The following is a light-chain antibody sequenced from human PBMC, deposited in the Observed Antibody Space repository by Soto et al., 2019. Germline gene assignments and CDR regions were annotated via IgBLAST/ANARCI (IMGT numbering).Light chain of an antibody. Sequence: DIQMTQSPSTLSASVGDRVTITCRASRRTNNWLAWYQQKPGKAPKLLIYKASSLQSGVPSRFSGSGSGTEFTLTISSLQPDDFANYYCQQYNTYPYTFGQGTKLEIK. CDR3: QQYNTYPYT. J-gene: IGKJ2*01. CDR2: KAS. V-gene: IGKV1-5*03. CDR1: RRTNNW.